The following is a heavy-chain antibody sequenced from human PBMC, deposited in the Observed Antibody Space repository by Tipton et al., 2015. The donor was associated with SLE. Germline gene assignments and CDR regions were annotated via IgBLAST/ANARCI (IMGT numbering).Heavy chain of an antibody. CDR3: ATCLASGTYFNYDAFDM. D-gene: IGHD3-10*01. V-gene: IGHV3-53*01. Sequence: SLRLSCAASGFIVSNKFMTWVRQAPGKGLEWVSVLYTGGTTYYADSVRGRFTISRDSSKNTLYLQMNSLRDEDTAVYYCATCLASGTYFNYDAFDMWGQGTMVTVSS. CDR2: LYTGGTT. J-gene: IGHJ3*02. CDR1: GFIVSNKF.